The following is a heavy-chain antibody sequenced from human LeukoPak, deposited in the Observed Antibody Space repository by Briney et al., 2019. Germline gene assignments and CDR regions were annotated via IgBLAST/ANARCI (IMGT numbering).Heavy chain of an antibody. D-gene: IGHD6-13*01. J-gene: IGHJ5*02. CDR2: ISSSKGNT. Sequence: ASVKVSCKTSGYTFTSYGISGVRQAPGQGLEWMGWISSSKGNTNYAQKLQGRVTMTTDTSTSTAYMELRSLRSDDTAVYYCARDRASGYTNPNWFDPWGQGSLVTVSS. CDR1: GYTFTSYG. CDR3: ARDRASGYTNPNWFDP. V-gene: IGHV1-18*01.